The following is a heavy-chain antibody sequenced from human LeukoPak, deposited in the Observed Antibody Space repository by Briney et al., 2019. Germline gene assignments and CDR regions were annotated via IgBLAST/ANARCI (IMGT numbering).Heavy chain of an antibody. Sequence: GGSLRLSCAASGFTFSSYGMHWVRQAPGKGLEWVAVISYDGSNKYYADSVKGRFTISRDNAKNSLYLQMNSLRAEDTAVYYCARWLTTGYYYYMDVWGKGTTVTVSS. CDR1: GFTFSSYG. CDR3: ARWLTTGYYYYMDV. V-gene: IGHV3-30*03. CDR2: ISYDGSNK. D-gene: IGHD4-17*01. J-gene: IGHJ6*03.